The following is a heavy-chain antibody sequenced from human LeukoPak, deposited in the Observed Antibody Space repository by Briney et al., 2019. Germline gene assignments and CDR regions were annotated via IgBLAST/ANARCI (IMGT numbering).Heavy chain of an antibody. Sequence: GGSLRLSCAASGFTFSSYAMSWVRQAPGKGLEWVSAISGSGGSTYYADSVKGRFTISRDNSKNTLYLQVNSLRAEDTAVYYCAKDPVLRFLEWPAHNWFDPWGQGTLVTVSS. CDR2: ISGSGGST. J-gene: IGHJ5*02. CDR3: AKDPVLRFLEWPAHNWFDP. D-gene: IGHD3-3*01. V-gene: IGHV3-23*01. CDR1: GFTFSSYA.